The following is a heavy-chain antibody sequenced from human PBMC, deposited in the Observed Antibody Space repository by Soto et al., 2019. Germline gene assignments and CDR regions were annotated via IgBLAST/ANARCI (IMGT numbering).Heavy chain of an antibody. Sequence: QVQLQESGPGLVKPSQTLSLTCTVSGGSISSGGYYWSWIRQHPGKGLEWIGYIYYSGSTYYNPSLKSRVTISVDTSKNQFSLKLSSVTAADTAVYYCAIEVVVAAIGYWYFDLWGRGTLVTVSS. J-gene: IGHJ2*01. V-gene: IGHV4-31*03. CDR3: AIEVVVAAIGYWYFDL. D-gene: IGHD2-15*01. CDR1: GGSISSGGYY. CDR2: IYYSGST.